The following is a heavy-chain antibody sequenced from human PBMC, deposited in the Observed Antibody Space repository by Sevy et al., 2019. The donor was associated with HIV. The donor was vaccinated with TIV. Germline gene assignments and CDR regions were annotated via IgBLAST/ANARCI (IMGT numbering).Heavy chain of an antibody. J-gene: IGHJ3*01. Sequence: GGSLRLSCAASGFPFSSYAMNWVRQGPGKGLEWVSATGGRGGATYYANSVKGRFTISRDNSKTTLYLQMDSLRAEDTAVYYCAKDVVAVVGDAFDVWGQGTMATVSS. D-gene: IGHD2-15*01. CDR2: TGGRGGAT. V-gene: IGHV3-23*01. CDR1: GFPFSSYA. CDR3: AKDVVAVVGDAFDV.